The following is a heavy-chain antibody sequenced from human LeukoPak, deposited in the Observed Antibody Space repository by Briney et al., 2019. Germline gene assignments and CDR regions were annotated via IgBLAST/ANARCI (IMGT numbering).Heavy chain of an antibody. D-gene: IGHD2-21*02. Sequence: GSSVKVSCKASGGTFSSYAISWVRQAPGQGLEWMGRIIPIFGTANYAQKFQGRVTITTDESTSTAYMELSSLRSEDTAVCYCARGCGGDCSSAFDIWGQGTMVTVSS. CDR1: GGTFSSYA. V-gene: IGHV1-69*05. CDR3: ARGCGGDCSSAFDI. J-gene: IGHJ3*02. CDR2: IIPIFGTA.